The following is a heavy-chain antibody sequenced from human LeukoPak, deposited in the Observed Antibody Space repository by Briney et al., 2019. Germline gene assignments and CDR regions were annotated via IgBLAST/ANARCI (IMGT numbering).Heavy chain of an antibody. Sequence: SGPTLVNPTQTLTLTCTFSGLSLSTSGVGVGWIRQPPGKALEWLALIYWDDDKRYSPSLKSRLTITKDTSKNQVVLTMTNMDPVDTATYYCAHGGGSSWYPRGAFDIWGQGTMVTVSS. CDR2: IYWDDDK. CDR3: AHGGGSSWYPRGAFDI. V-gene: IGHV2-5*02. CDR1: GLSLSTSGVG. J-gene: IGHJ3*02. D-gene: IGHD6-13*01.